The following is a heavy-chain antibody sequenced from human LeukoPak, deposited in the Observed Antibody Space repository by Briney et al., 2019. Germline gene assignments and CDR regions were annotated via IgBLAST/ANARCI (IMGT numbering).Heavy chain of an antibody. D-gene: IGHD5-24*01. Sequence: PGGSLRLSCAASGFTFSNHWMNWVRQAPGKGLEWVANIKEDGSGKYYVDSVRGRFTISRDNTKNSLYLQMNSLRAEDTAVHYCAMATTLDYWGQGTLVTVSS. CDR3: AMATTLDY. J-gene: IGHJ4*02. CDR2: IKEDGSGK. V-gene: IGHV3-7*01. CDR1: GFTFSNHW.